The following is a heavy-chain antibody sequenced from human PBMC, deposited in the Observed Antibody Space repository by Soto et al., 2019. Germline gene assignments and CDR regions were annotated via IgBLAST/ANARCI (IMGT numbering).Heavy chain of an antibody. CDR2: INRDSSII. D-gene: IGHD2-21*02. CDR3: LNGDYY. CDR1: GFSFNSHY. J-gene: IGHJ4*02. V-gene: IGHV3-48*01. Sequence: EEQLVESGGGLVQPGGSLRLSCAASGFSFNSHYMTWVRQPPGKGLEWVSSINRDSSIIYYADYVRGRFTISRDNAQNSLYLQMNRLSADDTAIYFCLNGDYYVGQGTLVTVSS.